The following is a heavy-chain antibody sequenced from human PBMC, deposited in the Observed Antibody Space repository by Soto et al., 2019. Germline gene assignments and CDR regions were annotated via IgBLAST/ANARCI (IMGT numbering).Heavy chain of an antibody. CDR2: ISWNSGSI. J-gene: IGHJ6*02. Sequence: SLRLSCAASGFTFDDYAMHWVRQAPGKGLERVSGISWNSGSIGYADSVKGRFTISRDNAKNSLYLQMNSLRAEDTALYYCSNDPRNGMDVWGQGTRVTVSS. CDR3: SNDPRNGMDV. V-gene: IGHV3-9*01. CDR1: GFTFDDYA.